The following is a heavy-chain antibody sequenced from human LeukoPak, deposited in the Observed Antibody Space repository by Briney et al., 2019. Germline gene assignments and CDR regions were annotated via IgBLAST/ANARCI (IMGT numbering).Heavy chain of an antibody. CDR1: GVSISSGSYY. D-gene: IGHD5-24*01. Sequence: SETLSLTCTVSGVSISSGSYYWSWIRQPAGKGLEWIGRIYTSGSTNYNPSLKSRVTISVDTSKNQFSLKLSSVTAADTAVYYCARHRSGWLQSSFDYWGQGTLVTVSS. V-gene: IGHV4-61*02. J-gene: IGHJ4*02. CDR3: ARHRSGWLQSSFDY. CDR2: IYTSGST.